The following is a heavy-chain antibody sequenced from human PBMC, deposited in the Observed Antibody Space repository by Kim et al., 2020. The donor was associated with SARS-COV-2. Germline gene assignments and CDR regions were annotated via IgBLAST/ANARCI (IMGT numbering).Heavy chain of an antibody. V-gene: IGHV4-59*01. CDR3: ARQEGQPILGLVNAPLDP. CDR2: ISSTGTT. D-gene: IGHD3-3*01. Sequence: SETLSLTCRVSYESISNYYWSWVRQSPGRGLVWIGYISSTGTTNYNPSLAGRVSFSVATSKCQFSLSLYSVNTEDTATYFCARQEGQPILGLVNAPLDP. J-gene: IGHJ5*02. CDR1: YESISNYY.